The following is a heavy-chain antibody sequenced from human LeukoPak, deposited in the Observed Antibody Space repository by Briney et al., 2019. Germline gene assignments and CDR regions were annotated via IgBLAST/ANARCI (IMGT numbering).Heavy chain of an antibody. D-gene: IGHD3-3*01. V-gene: IGHV4-39*01. J-gene: IGHJ4*02. Sequence: SETLSLTCTVSGGSISSSSYYWGWIRQPRGKGLEWIGSIYYSGSTYYNPSLKSRVTISVDTSKNQFSLKLSSVTAADTAVYYCARGPRGFWSGYYNFDYWGQGTLVTVSS. CDR3: ARGPRGFWSGYYNFDY. CDR1: GGSISSSSYY. CDR2: IYYSGST.